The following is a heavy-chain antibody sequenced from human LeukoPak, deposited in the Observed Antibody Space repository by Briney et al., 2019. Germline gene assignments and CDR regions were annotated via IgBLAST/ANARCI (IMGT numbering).Heavy chain of an antibody. D-gene: IGHD6-13*01. Sequence: PGGSLRLSCAASGFTFSSYSMNWVRQAPGKGLEWVSYISSSSSTIYYADSVKGRFTISRDNAKNSLYLQMNSLRAEDTAVYYCARGIRCWYSSSWHVPSIDYWGQGTLVTVSS. CDR1: GFTFSSYS. V-gene: IGHV3-48*01. CDR2: ISSSSSTI. J-gene: IGHJ4*02. CDR3: ARGIRCWYSSSWHVPSIDY.